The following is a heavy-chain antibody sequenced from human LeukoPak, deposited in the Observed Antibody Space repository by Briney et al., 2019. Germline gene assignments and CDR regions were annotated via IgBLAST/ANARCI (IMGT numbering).Heavy chain of an antibody. CDR2: ISYDGSNK. CDR3: ARIPPYYDGKQYYYYGMDV. D-gene: IGHD4-23*01. V-gene: IGHV3-30*03. J-gene: IGHJ6*02. Sequence: GGSLRLSCAASGFTFSSYGMHWVRQAPGKGLEWVAVISYDGSNKYYADSVKGRFTISRDNSKNTVYLQMNSLRAEDTAVYYCARIPPYYDGKQYYYYGMDVWGQGTTVTVSS. CDR1: GFTFSSYG.